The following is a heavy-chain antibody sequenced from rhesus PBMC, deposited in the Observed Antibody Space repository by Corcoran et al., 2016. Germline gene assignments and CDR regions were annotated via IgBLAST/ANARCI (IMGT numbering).Heavy chain of an antibody. CDR1: GGSISRTY. D-gene: IGHD1-44*01. Sequence: QVQLQESGPGLVKPSATLSLTCAVSGGSISRTYWSWIRQSPGKGLEWIGRMAGGGGITEYNPSLKSRVSISTDTSKNQFSLKLRSVTAADTAVYFCATGGPNSPDWGQGVLVTVSS. J-gene: IGHJ4*01. CDR2: MAGGGGIT. V-gene: IGHV4-173*01. CDR3: ATGGPNSPD.